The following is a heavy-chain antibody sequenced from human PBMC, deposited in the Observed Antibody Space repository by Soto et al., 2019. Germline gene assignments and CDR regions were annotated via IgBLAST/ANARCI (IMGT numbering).Heavy chain of an antibody. Sequence: SETLSLTCAAYGGSFSGYYWSWIRQPPGKGLEWIGEINHSGSTNYNPSLKSRVTISVDTSKNQFSLKLSSVTAADTAVYYCARVSSGWYVYWGQGTLVTVSS. CDR3: ARVSSGWYVY. V-gene: IGHV4-34*01. CDR2: INHSGST. CDR1: GGSFSGYY. J-gene: IGHJ4*02. D-gene: IGHD6-19*01.